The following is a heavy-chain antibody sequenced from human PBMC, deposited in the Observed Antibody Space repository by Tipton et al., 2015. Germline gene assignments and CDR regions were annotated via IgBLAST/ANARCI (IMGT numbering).Heavy chain of an antibody. V-gene: IGHV1-18*01. D-gene: IGHD5-12*01. J-gene: IGHJ6*02. Sequence: QVQLVQSGAEGKKPGASVKVSCEASGYTFTNYGISWVRQAPGQGLEWLGWFNGYNGHTKYAQKLQGRVTMTTETSTNTAYMELRSLRPDDTAVYYCARSSRYSGYDSYGMDVWGQGTTVIVS. CDR1: GYTFTNYG. CDR3: ARSSRYSGYDSYGMDV. CDR2: FNGYNGHT.